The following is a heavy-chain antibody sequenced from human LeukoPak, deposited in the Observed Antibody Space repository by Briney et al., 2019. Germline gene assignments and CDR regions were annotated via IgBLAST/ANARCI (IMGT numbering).Heavy chain of an antibody. D-gene: IGHD6-6*01. CDR1: GYTFTSYD. CDR3: ARDHSSSPGRDGMDV. V-gene: IGHV1-8*01. CDR2: MNPNSGNT. Sequence: ASVKVSCKASGYTFTSYDINWVRQATGQGLEWMGWMNPNSGNTGYAQKLQGRVTMTTDTSTSTAYMELRSLRSDDTAVYYCARDHSSSPGRDGMDVWGQGTTVTVSS. J-gene: IGHJ6*02.